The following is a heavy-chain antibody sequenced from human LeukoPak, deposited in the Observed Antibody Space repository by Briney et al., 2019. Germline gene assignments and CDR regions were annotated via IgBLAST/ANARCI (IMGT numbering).Heavy chain of an antibody. D-gene: IGHD3-10*01. Sequence: PSQTLSLTCTVSGGSISSGGYYWSWIRQHPGKGLEWIGYIYYSGSTYYNPSLKSRVTISVDTSKNRFSLKLSSVTAADTAVYYCARAERITMVRGAANWFDPWGQGTLVTVSS. CDR2: IYYSGST. V-gene: IGHV4-31*03. CDR1: GGSISSGGYY. J-gene: IGHJ5*02. CDR3: ARAERITMVRGAANWFDP.